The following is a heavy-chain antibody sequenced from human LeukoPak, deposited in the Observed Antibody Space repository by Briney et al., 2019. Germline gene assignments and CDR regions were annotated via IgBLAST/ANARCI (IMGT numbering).Heavy chain of an antibody. J-gene: IGHJ4*02. D-gene: IGHD6-13*01. V-gene: IGHV4-59*11. CDR1: GGSISTHY. CDR2: IYHTGST. CDR3: ARRGVSGSWFFFDY. Sequence: PETLSLTCTVSGGSISTHYWSWIRQPPGRGLEWIGYIYHTGSTNLHPSLKSRVTISVDTSKNQFSLKLSSVTAADTAVYYCARRGVSGSWFFFDYWGQGTLITVSS.